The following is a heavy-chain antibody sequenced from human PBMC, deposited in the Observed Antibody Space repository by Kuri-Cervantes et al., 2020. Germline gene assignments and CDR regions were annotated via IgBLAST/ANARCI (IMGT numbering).Heavy chain of an antibody. CDR2: FDPEDGET. V-gene: IGHV1-24*01. CDR1: GYTLTELS. Sequence: ASVKVSCKVSGYTLTELSMHWVRQAPGKGLEWMGGFDPEDGETIYAQKFQGRISVISDTSTSTLYMELSSLRSEDTAKYYCARAEGKWSLDYWGQGTLVTVSS. J-gene: IGHJ4*02. CDR3: ARAEGKWSLDY. D-gene: IGHD2-15*01.